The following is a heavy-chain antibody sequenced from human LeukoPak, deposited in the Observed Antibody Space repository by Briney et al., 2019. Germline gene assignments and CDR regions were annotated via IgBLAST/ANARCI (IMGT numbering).Heavy chain of an antibody. J-gene: IGHJ4*02. V-gene: IGHV3-9*01. Sequence: GRSLRLSCAASGFTFHDYAMHWLRQAPGKGLEWVSGISWNSGIIGYADSVKGRFTTSRDNAKNSLYLQMNSLRPEDTALYYCTKDSVAMVTTSDYWGQGALVTVSS. CDR2: ISWNSGII. CDR1: GFTFHDYA. D-gene: IGHD5-18*01. CDR3: TKDSVAMVTTSDY.